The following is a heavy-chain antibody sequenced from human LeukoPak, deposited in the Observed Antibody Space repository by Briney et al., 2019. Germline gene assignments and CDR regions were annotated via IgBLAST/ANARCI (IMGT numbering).Heavy chain of an antibody. CDR2: ISSNGGST. Sequence: GGSLRLSCAASGFTFSSYAMHWVRQAPGKGLEYVSAISSNGGSTYYANSVKGRFTISRDNSKNTLYLQMGSLRAEDMAVYYCARGGMTTVTTFYYYYGMDVWGQGTTVTVFS. CDR3: ARGGMTTVTTFYYYYGMDV. J-gene: IGHJ6*02. V-gene: IGHV3-64*01. CDR1: GFTFSSYA. D-gene: IGHD4-17*01.